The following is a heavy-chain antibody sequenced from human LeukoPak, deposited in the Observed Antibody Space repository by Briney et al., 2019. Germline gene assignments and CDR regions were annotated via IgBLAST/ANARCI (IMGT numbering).Heavy chain of an antibody. CDR2: IFRGGST. Sequence: SETLSLTCAVSGYSISIAYFWGWNRQPPGKGLEWIGRIFRGGSTSYNPSLNSRLAMSMDTSKNQFSLQLTSVTAADTAVYYCARYDSRGSGSTQLEYWGQGILVTISS. J-gene: IGHJ4*02. D-gene: IGHD3-3*01. CDR1: GYSISIAYF. V-gene: IGHV4-38-2*01. CDR3: ARYDSRGSGSTQLEY.